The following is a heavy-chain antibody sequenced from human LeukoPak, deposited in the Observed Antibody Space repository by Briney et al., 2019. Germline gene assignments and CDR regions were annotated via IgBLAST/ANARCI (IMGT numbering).Heavy chain of an antibody. CDR2: IYYSGST. J-gene: IGHJ6*03. D-gene: IGHD4-11*01. Sequence: PSETLSLTCTVSGGSISSYYWSWIRQPPGKGLEWIGYIYYSGSTNYNPSLKSRVTISVDMSKNQFSLKLSSVTAADTAVYYCARDTGHMDVWGKGTTVTVSS. V-gene: IGHV4-59*01. CDR3: ARDTGHMDV. CDR1: GGSISSYY.